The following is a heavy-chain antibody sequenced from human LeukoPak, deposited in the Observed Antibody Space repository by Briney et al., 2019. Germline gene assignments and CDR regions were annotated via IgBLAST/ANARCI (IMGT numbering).Heavy chain of an antibody. D-gene: IGHD1-26*01. V-gene: IGHV3-30*04. Sequence: GGSLRLSCAASGFTFSSYAMHWVRQAPGKGLEGVAVISYDGSNKYYADSVKGRFTISRDNSKNTLYLQMNSLRAEDTAVYYCAREIRLGPYYYYGMDVWGKGTTVTVSS. CDR2: ISYDGSNK. J-gene: IGHJ6*04. CDR1: GFTFSSYA. CDR3: AREIRLGPYYYYGMDV.